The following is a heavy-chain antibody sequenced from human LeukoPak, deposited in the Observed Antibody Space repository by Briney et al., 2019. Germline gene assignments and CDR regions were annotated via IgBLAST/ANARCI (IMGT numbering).Heavy chain of an antibody. V-gene: IGHV3-33*01. D-gene: IGHD3-16*02. Sequence: GRSLRLSCAASGFTFSSYGMHWVRQAPGKGLEWVAVIWYDGSNKYYADSVKGRFTISRDNSKNTLYLQMNSLRAEDTAVYYCAREDYDYVWGGVIVSNREVWFDPWGQGTLVTVSS. J-gene: IGHJ5*02. CDR1: GFTFSSYG. CDR2: IWYDGSNK. CDR3: AREDYDYVWGGVIVSNREVWFDP.